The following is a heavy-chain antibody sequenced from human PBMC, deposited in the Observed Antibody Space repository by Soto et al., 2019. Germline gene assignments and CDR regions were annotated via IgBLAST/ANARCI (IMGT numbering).Heavy chain of an antibody. J-gene: IGHJ3*02. CDR3: ARDHLYSSGLGDAFDI. D-gene: IGHD6-19*01. CDR2: ISAYNGNT. V-gene: IGHV1-18*01. Sequence: QVQLVQSGAEVKKPGASVKVSCKASGYTFTSYGISWVRQAPGQGLEWMGWISAYNGNTNYAQKLQGRVTMTTDTSTSTAYREPRSLRAEDTAVYYCARDHLYSSGLGDAFDIWGQGKMVTVSS. CDR1: GYTFTSYG.